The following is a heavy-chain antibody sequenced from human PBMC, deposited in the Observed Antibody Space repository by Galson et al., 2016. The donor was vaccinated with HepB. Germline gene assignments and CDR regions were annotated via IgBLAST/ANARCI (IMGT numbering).Heavy chain of an antibody. V-gene: IGHV4-59*02. D-gene: IGHD3-10*01. CDR2: ISYKGNA. CDR1: GGSVYLYY. CDR3: ARVRTLMGRGAKAGPKYYFDY. J-gene: IGHJ4*02. Sequence: SETLSLTCAVSGGSVYLYYWSWIRHSPGKGPQWIGSISYKGNANYNPSLEGRATISVDTSKNQFSLKLNSVTAADTALYYCARVRTLMGRGAKAGPKYYFDYWGQGTLVTVSS.